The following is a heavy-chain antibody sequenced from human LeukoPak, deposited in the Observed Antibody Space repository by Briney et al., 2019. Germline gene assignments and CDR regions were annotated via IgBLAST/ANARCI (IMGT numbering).Heavy chain of an antibody. CDR2: ISGSGGGGGT. CDR1: GFTFSSYA. V-gene: IGHV3-23*01. Sequence: GSLRLSCAASGFTFSSYAMSWVRQAPGKGLEWVSAISGSGGGGGTYYADSVKGRFTISRDNSKNTLYLQMNSLRAEDTAVYYCAKDEAMIVVVTPHYWGQGTLVTVSS. D-gene: IGHD3-22*01. CDR3: AKDEAMIVVVTPHY. J-gene: IGHJ4*02.